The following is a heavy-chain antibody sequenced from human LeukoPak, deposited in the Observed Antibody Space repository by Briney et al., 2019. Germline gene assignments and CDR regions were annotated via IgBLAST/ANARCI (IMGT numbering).Heavy chain of an antibody. CDR1: GGTFNTYA. CDR2: INPHNADT. Sequence: ASVKVSCKASGGTFNTYAISWVRQAPGQGLEWMGWINPHNADTNYAQKFQGRVTMTRDTSISTAHMELSRLRSDDTAVYYCARVASSAWYLPDSFDLWGQGTMVTVSS. J-gene: IGHJ3*01. D-gene: IGHD6-19*01. CDR3: ARVASSAWYLPDSFDL. V-gene: IGHV1-2*02.